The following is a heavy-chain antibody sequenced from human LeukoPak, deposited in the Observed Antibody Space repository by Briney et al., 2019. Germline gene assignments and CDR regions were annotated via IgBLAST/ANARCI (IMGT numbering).Heavy chain of an antibody. D-gene: IGHD3-10*01. CDR2: ITYDGYYK. V-gene: IGHV3-30*03. CDR3: ARDLSPVVRASPMGY. CDR1: GFTFTNYG. J-gene: IGHJ4*02. Sequence: PGTSLRLSCAASGFTFTNYGMHWVRQAPGKGLEWVALITYDGYYKYYSDSVKGRFTISSDTSKNTLYLQMNSLRAEDTAVYYCARDLSPVVRASPMGYWGPGTPVTVSS.